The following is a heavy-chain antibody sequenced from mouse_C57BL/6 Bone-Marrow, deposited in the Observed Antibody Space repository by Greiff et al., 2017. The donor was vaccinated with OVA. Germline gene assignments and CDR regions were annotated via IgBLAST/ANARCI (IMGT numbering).Heavy chain of an antibody. CDR2: ISDGGSYT. D-gene: IGHD1-1*01. CDR3: ARKFITTGFAY. V-gene: IGHV5-4*03. Sequence: EVKLLESGGGLVKPGGSLKLSCAASGFTFSSYAMSWVRQTPEKRLEWVATISDGGSYTYYPDNVKGRFTISRDNAKNNLYLQMSHLKSEDTAMYYCARKFITTGFAYWGQGTLVTVSA. J-gene: IGHJ3*01. CDR1: GFTFSSYA.